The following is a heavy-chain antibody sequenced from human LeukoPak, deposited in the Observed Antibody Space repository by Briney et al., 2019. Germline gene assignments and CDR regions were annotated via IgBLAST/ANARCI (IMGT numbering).Heavy chain of an antibody. D-gene: IGHD6-19*01. V-gene: IGHV4-30-4*08. CDR3: ASSSGWYEIDY. CDR2: IYYSGST. J-gene: IGHJ4*02. CDR1: GGSFSGYY. Sequence: PSETLSLTCAVYGGSFSGYYWSWIRQPPGKGLEWIGYIYYSGSTYYNPSLKSRVTISVDTSKNQFSLKLSSVTAADTAVYYCASSSGWYEIDYWGQGTLVTVSS.